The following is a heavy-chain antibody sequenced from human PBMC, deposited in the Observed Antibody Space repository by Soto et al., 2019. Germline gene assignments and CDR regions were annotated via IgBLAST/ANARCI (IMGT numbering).Heavy chain of an antibody. CDR3: AKHPQYDSGWPLHY. V-gene: IGHV3-23*01. CDR1: GFSFSSYA. J-gene: IGHJ4*02. CDR2: FDGSVGHT. D-gene: IGHD6-19*01. Sequence: GGSLRLSCAASGFSFSSYAVSWVRQAPGKGLEWVSVFDGSVGHTYYTNSVKGRFTISNDNSKNTLFLQMNSLKAEDTAVYFCAKHPQYDSGWPLHYWGQGTLVTVSS.